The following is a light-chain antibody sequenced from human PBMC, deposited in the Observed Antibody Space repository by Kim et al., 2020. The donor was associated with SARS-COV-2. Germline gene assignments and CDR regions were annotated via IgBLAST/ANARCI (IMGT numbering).Light chain of an antibody. CDR1: SLRNYY. Sequence: ACGHTVRITGQGDSLRNYYASWYQQEPGQAPVVVIYGKSNRLSGIPDRFSGSNSGDTASLTITGAQAEDEADYYCNSRDSNTNHLVFGGGTQLTVL. CDR3: NSRDSNTNHLV. J-gene: IGLJ2*01. V-gene: IGLV3-19*01. CDR2: GKS.